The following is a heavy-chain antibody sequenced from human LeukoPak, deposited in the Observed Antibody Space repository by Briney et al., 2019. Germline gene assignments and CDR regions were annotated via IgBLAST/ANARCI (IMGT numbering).Heavy chain of an antibody. CDR2: ISAYNGNT. Sequence: ASVKVSCKASGYTFTSYGISWVRQAPGQGLEWMGWISAYNGNTNYAQKLQGRVTMTTDTSTSTAYMELRSLRSDDTAVYYCARDLRYFDWPMVDYWGQGTLVTVSS. D-gene: IGHD3-9*01. CDR3: ARDLRYFDWPMVDY. V-gene: IGHV1-18*01. CDR1: GYTFTSYG. J-gene: IGHJ4*02.